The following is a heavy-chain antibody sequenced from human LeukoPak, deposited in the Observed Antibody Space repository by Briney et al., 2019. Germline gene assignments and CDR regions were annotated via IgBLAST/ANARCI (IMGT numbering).Heavy chain of an antibody. V-gene: IGHV3-7*01. CDR2: IKQDGSEK. CDR1: GFTFSSYW. J-gene: IGHJ3*02. D-gene: IGHD4-17*01. CDR3: ARYHVFYGDYADAFDI. Sequence: PSGSLRLSCAASGFTFSSYWRSWVRQAPGKGLEWVANIKQDGSEKYYVDSVKGRFTSSRDNAKNSLYLQMNSLRAEDTAVYYCARYHVFYGDYADAFDIWGQGTMVTVSS.